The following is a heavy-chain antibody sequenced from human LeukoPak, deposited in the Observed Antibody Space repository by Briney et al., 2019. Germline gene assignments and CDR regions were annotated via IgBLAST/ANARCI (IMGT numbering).Heavy chain of an antibody. Sequence: GRSLRLSCAASGFTFSSYAMHWVRQAPGKGLEWVAVISYDGSNKYYADSVKGRFTISRDNSQNTVYLQMDSLRAEDTAVYYCARDYYYGSGTPPGDTFDIWGQGTMVTVSS. CDR2: ISYDGSNK. D-gene: IGHD3-10*01. J-gene: IGHJ3*02. V-gene: IGHV3-30-3*01. CDR3: ARDYYYGSGTPPGDTFDI. CDR1: GFTFSSYA.